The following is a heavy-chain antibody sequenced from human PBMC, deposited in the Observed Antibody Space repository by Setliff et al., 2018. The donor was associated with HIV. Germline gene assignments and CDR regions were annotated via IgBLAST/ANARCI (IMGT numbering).Heavy chain of an antibody. CDR2: IYHSGIT. V-gene: IGHV4-30-4*08. CDR3: ARLGYSGSLVGAFDI. CDR1: GGSISNGDHY. D-gene: IGHD1-26*01. Sequence: SETLSLTCTVSGGSISNGDHYWAWIRQSPGKGLEWIGYIYHSGITYYNSSLKSRVTISVDTSKNQFSLNLTSVTAADTAVYYCARLGYSGSLVGAFDIWGQGTMVTVSS. J-gene: IGHJ3*02.